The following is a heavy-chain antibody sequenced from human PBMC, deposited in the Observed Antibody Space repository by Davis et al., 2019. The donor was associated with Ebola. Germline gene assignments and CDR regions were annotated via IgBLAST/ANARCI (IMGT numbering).Heavy chain of an antibody. V-gene: IGHV3-33*01. CDR1: GFTFSSYG. D-gene: IGHD3-3*01. CDR2: IWYDGSNK. J-gene: IGHJ4*02. CDR3: ARDQEYDGTIFGVVNYSPLDY. Sequence: PGGSLRLSCAASGFTFSSYGMHWVRQAPGKGLEWVAVIWYDGSNKYYADSVKGRFTISRDNSKNTLYLQMNSLRAEDTAVYYCARDQEYDGTIFGVVNYSPLDYWGQGTLVTVSS.